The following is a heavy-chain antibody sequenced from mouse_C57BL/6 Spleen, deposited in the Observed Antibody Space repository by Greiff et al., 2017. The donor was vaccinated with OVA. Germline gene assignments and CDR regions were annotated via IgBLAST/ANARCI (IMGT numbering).Heavy chain of an antibody. Sequence: QVQLQQPGAELVMPGASVKLSCKASGYTFTSYWMHWVKQRPGQGLEWIGEIDPSDSYTNYNQKFKGKSTLTVDKSSSTAYVQLSSLTSEDSAVSYCARRGGRRYFDYWGQGTTLTVSS. J-gene: IGHJ2*01. V-gene: IGHV1-69*01. D-gene: IGHD3-3*01. CDR3: ARRGGRRYFDY. CDR2: IDPSDSYT. CDR1: GYTFTSYW.